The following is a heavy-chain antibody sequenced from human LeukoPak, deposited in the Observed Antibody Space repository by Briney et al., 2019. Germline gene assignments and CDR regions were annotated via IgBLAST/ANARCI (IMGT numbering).Heavy chain of an antibody. V-gene: IGHV3-11*01. CDR2: ISSSGSTI. J-gene: IGHJ4*02. CDR3: ARDTEMANLHGVGYFDY. D-gene: IGHD5-24*01. Sequence: GGSLRLSCAASGFSFSDYYMSWIRQAPGKGLEWVSYISSSGSTIYYADSVKGRFTISRDNAKNSLYLQMNSLRAEDTAVYYCARDTEMANLHGVGYFDYWGQGTLVTVSS. CDR1: GFSFSDYY.